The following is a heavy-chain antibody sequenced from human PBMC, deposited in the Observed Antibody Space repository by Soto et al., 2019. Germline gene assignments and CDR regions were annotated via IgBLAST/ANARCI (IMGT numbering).Heavy chain of an antibody. D-gene: IGHD1-26*01. J-gene: IGHJ5*02. V-gene: IGHV4-30-2*03. CDR2: IYYSGST. CDR3: ATQEVDGSYGYTLGP. Sequence: LPCAVSGGTISSAGYSWICKQQRQGKGLEWIGYIYYSGSTYYNPSLKSRVTISVDTSKNHFSLKLSSVTAADTAVYYCATQEVDGSYGYTLGPWGQGTLVTGSS. CDR1: GGTISSAGYS.